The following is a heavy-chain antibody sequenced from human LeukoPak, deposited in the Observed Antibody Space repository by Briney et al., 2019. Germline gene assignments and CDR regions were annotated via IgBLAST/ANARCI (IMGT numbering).Heavy chain of an antibody. CDR3: ARTKNLYPGWFDP. J-gene: IGHJ5*02. CDR1: GYTFTGYY. CDR2: ITPHNGGT. D-gene: IGHD1-14*01. V-gene: IGHV1-2*02. Sequence: VASVKVSCKASGYTFTGYYIHWVRQAPGQGLEWMGWITPHNGGTNYAQKFQGGVTMTRDTSISTAYMELSRLRSDDTAVYYCARTKNLYPGWFDPWGQGTLVTVSS.